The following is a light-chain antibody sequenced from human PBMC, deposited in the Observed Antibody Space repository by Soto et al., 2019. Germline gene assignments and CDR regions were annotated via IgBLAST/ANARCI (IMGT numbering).Light chain of an antibody. Sequence: QAVVTQEPSLTVSPGGTVPLTCATSTGAVTSGYYPNWFQQKPGQAPRALIYSTNNKYSWTPARFSGSLLGGKAALTLSGVQPEDEADYYCLLYYGGQLGVFGGGTQLTV. J-gene: IGLJ2*01. CDR3: LLYYGGQLGV. V-gene: IGLV7-43*01. CDR2: STN. CDR1: TGAVTSGYY.